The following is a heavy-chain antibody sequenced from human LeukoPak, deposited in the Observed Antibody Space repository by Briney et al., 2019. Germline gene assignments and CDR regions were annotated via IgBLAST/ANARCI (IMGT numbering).Heavy chain of an antibody. J-gene: IGHJ4*02. CDR2: IIPIFGTA. CDR3: ARTLIPPSCHFDY. CDR1: GGTFSSYA. D-gene: IGHD2-2*01. V-gene: IGHV1-69*01. Sequence: ASVKVSCKASGGTFSSYAIIWVLQAPGQRLEWMGGIIPIFGTANYAQKFQGRVTLTAHESTSTAYMELSSLRSEDTAVYYCARTLIPPSCHFDYWGEGTLVTVSS.